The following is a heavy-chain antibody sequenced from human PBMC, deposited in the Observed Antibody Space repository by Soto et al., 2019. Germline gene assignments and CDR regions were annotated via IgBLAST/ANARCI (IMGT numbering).Heavy chain of an antibody. V-gene: IGHV3-15*01. CDR2: IKSKTDGGTT. J-gene: IGHJ4*02. CDR3: AGGAYGLLFGY. Sequence: EVQLVESGGGLVKPGGSLRLSCAASGFTFSNAWMSWVRQAPGKGLEWVGRIKSKTDGGTTDYAAPVKGRFTISRDDSKNTLYLQMNSLKTEDTAVYYCAGGAYGLLFGYWGQGTLVSVSS. D-gene: IGHD2-15*01. CDR1: GFTFSNAW.